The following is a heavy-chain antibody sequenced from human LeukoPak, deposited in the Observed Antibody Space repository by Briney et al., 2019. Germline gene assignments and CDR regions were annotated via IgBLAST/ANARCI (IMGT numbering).Heavy chain of an antibody. CDR3: ARSITMVRGVIRSMDV. Sequence: MSSETLSLTCTVSGGSISSGSYYWSWIRQPAGKGLEWIGRIYTSGSTNYNPSLKSRVTISVDKSKNQFSLKLSSVTAADTAVYYCARSITMVRGVIRSMDVWGKGTTVTISS. D-gene: IGHD3-10*01. CDR1: GGSISSGSYY. CDR2: IYTSGST. J-gene: IGHJ6*03. V-gene: IGHV4-61*02.